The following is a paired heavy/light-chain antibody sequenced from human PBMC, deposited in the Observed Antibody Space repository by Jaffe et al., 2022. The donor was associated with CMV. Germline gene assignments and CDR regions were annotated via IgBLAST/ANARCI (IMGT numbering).Heavy chain of an antibody. J-gene: IGHJ4*02. CDR1: GGSISGGSFY. CDR2: TFYSGST. Sequence: QVQLQESGPGLVKPSQTLSLSCTVSGGSISGGSFYWNWVRQRPGQAMEWIGFTFYSGSTSYNPSLKSRVSMSVDTSKSQFYLRLTSATAADTAVYYCARGEVVATFPPPRDHFGGPSSSWFYLDYWGQGVSVTVSS. V-gene: IGHV4-31*02. CDR3: ARGEVVATFPPPRDHFGGPSSSWFYLDY. D-gene: IGHD6-13*01.
Light chain of an antibody. Sequence: DIQMTQSPATLSASVGERVTITCRASQNIYNWLAWYQQKPGRAPRLLIYKASRLQSGVPSRFSGSGSGTEFTLTISSLQPDDFATYYCQQYNSFLTFGPGTKVD. CDR2: KAS. CDR1: QNIYNW. V-gene: IGKV1-5*01. CDR3: QQYNSFLT. J-gene: IGKJ3*01.